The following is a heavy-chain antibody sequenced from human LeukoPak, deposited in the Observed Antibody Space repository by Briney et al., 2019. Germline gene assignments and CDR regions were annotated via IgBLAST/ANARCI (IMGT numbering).Heavy chain of an antibody. J-gene: IGHJ4*02. CDR3: AREDYSRVLDY. V-gene: IGHV4-61*08. Sequence: SETLSLTCTVSGGSISSGGYYWSWIRQHPGKGLEWIGYISYSGGTNYNPSLKSRVTISVDTSKNQFSLKLTSVTAADTAVYYCAREDYSRVLDYWGQGTLVTVSS. CDR2: ISYSGGT. D-gene: IGHD2-2*01. CDR1: GGSISSGGYY.